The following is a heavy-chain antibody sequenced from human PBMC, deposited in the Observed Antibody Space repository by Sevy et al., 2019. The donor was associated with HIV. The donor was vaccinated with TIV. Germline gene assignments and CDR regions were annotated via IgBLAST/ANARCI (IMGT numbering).Heavy chain of an antibody. Sequence: ASVKVSCKASGYTFTSYGISWVRQAPAQGLEWMGWISAYNGNTNYAQKLQGRVNMNTDTSTSTAYMELRSLRSDDTAVYYCERETYGDYGPPYGMDVWGQGPTVTFS. V-gene: IGHV1-18*01. D-gene: IGHD4-17*01. CDR3: ERETYGDYGPPYGMDV. J-gene: IGHJ6*02. CDR1: GYTFTSYG. CDR2: ISAYNGNT.